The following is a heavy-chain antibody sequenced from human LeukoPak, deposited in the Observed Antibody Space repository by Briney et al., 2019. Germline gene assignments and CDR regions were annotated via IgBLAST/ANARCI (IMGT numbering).Heavy chain of an antibody. CDR1: GGSISSYY. D-gene: IGHD6-13*01. Sequence: PSETLSLTCTVSGGSISSYYWSWIRQPPGKGLEWIGYIYYSGSTNYNPSLKSRVTISVDTSKNQFSLKLSSVTAADTAVYYCARLGGIAAAGTGYWFDPWGQGTLVTVSS. V-gene: IGHV4-59*08. CDR3: ARLGGIAAAGTGYWFDP. J-gene: IGHJ5*02. CDR2: IYYSGST.